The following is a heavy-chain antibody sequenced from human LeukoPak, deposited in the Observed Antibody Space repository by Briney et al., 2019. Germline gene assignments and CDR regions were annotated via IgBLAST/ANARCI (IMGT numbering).Heavy chain of an antibody. J-gene: IGHJ4*02. V-gene: IGHV3-21*04. Sequence: GGSLRLSCAASGFTFSSYSMNWVRQAPGKGLEWVSSISSSSSYIYYADSVKGRFTISRDNAKNSLYLQMNSLRDEDTAVYYCAKHRFESGGYHSTDWGQGTLVTVSS. CDR1: GFTFSSYS. CDR2: ISSSSSYI. CDR3: AKHRFESGGYHSTD. D-gene: IGHD3-22*01.